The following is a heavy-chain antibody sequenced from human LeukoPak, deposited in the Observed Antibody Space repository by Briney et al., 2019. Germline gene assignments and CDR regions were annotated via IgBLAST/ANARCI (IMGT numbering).Heavy chain of an antibody. CDR3: AKDGTVPAAPPLNWFDP. V-gene: IGHV3-23*01. CDR2: ISGSGGST. J-gene: IGHJ5*02. CDR1: GFTFSSYA. Sequence: QPGGSLRLSCAASGFTFSSYAMSWVRQAPGKGLEWVSAISGSGGSTYYADSVKGRFTISRDNSKNTLYLQMNSLRAEDTAVYYCAKDGTVPAAPPLNWFDPWGQGTLVTVSS. D-gene: IGHD1-26*01.